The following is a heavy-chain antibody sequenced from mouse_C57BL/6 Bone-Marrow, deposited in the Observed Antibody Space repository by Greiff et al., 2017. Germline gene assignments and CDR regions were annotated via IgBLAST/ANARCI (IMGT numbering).Heavy chain of an antibody. J-gene: IGHJ2*01. CDR1: GYTFTNYW. CDR2: IYPGGGYT. Sequence: QVQLQQSGAELVRPGTSVKMSCKASGYTFTNYWIGWAKQRPGHGLEWIGDIYPGGGYTNYNEKFKGKATLTADKSSSTAYMQFSSLTSEDSAIYYCALKDYGSSYGDYWGQGTTLTVSS. CDR3: ALKDYGSSYGDY. V-gene: IGHV1-63*01. D-gene: IGHD1-1*01.